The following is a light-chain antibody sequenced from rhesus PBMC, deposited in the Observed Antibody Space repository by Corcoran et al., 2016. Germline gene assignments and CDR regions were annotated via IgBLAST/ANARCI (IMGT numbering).Light chain of an antibody. J-gene: IGKJ2*01. Sequence: DIVMTQTPLSLPITPGEPASISCRSSQSLLHSNGNTYLHWYLQKPGQSPQLLFYGGSTMASGVPDRFSGSGSGTDVTLKISKVEAEDVGVYYCVQAIAFPYSFGQGTKVEIK. CDR2: GGS. CDR1: QSLLHSNGNTY. V-gene: IGKV2-72*01. CDR3: VQAIAFPYS.